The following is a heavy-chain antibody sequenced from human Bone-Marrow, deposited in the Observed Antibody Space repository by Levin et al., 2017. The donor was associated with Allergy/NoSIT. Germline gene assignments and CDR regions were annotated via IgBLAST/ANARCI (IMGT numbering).Heavy chain of an antibody. D-gene: IGHD5-12*01. CDR1: GGSISGGGYY. V-gene: IGHV4-31*03. CDR3: ARFNGYDFDY. Sequence: SETLSLTCPVSGGSISGGGYYWSWIRQHPGKGLEWIGYIYYSGNTYYNPSLKLRVIISVVTPKNQLSLKLTSVTVADTAVYYCARFNGYDFDYWGQGTLVTVSS. CDR2: IYYSGNT. J-gene: IGHJ4*02.